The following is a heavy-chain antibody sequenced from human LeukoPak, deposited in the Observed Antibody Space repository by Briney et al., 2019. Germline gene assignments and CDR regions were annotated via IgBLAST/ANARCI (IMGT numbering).Heavy chain of an antibody. D-gene: IGHD3-10*02. J-gene: IGHJ6*04. Sequence: GGSLRLSCAASGFTFSSYEMMWVRQAPGKGPEWVSYISSSGSTIYYADSVKGRFTISRDNAKNSLYLQMNSLRAEDTAVYYCAELGITMTGGVWGKGTTVTISS. CDR1: GFTFSSYE. CDR2: ISSSGSTI. V-gene: IGHV3-48*03. CDR3: AELGITMTGGV.